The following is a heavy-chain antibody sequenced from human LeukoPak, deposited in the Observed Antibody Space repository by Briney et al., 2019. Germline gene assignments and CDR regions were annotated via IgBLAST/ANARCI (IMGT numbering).Heavy chain of an antibody. CDR1: GGSISSYY. V-gene: IGHV4-59*01. D-gene: IGHD6-19*01. CDR3: TRGGGWYPSDS. CDR2: IYHSGST. Sequence: PSETLSLTCTVSGGSISSYYWSWIRQPPGKGLEWIGYIYHSGSTNYNPSLKSRATISEDTSKNQFSLKLSSVTAADTAVYYCTRGGGWYPSDSWGQGTLVTVSS. J-gene: IGHJ4*02.